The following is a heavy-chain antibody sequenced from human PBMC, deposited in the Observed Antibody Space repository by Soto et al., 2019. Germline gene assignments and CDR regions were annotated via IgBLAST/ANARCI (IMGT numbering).Heavy chain of an antibody. V-gene: IGHV4-59*01. CDR2: IYYSGST. J-gene: IGHJ4*02. D-gene: IGHD6-19*01. CDR3: ARAGYSSGWYEDY. CDR1: GGSISSYY. Sequence: QVQLQESGPGLVKPSETLSLTCTVSGGSISSYYWSWILQPPGKGLEWIGYIYYSGSTNYNPYLKSRVTISVDTSKNQFSLKLRSVTAADTAVYYCARAGYSSGWYEDYWGQGTLVTVSS.